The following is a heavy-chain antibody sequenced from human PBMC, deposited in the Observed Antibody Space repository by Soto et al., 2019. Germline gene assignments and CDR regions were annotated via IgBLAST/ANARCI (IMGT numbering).Heavy chain of an antibody. Sequence: PSETLSLTCTVSGGSISSYYWSWIRQPPGKGLEWIGYIYFRGSANYNPSLKSRVTISVDTSKNQFSLKLSSVTAADTAVYYCARGVCTNGVCYTDWFDPWGQGTLVTVS. D-gene: IGHD2-8*01. V-gene: IGHV4-59*01. CDR2: IYFRGSA. CDR1: GGSISSYY. J-gene: IGHJ5*02. CDR3: ARGVCTNGVCYTDWFDP.